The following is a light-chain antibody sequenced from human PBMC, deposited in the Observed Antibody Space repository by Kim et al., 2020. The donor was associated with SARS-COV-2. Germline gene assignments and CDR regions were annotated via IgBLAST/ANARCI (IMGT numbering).Light chain of an antibody. CDR3: QQISITPYT. V-gene: IGKV1-39*01. J-gene: IGKJ2*01. Sequence: SASVGDRVTITCRASQSITTYVNWYQQKAGKAPKLLIYAASSLQSGVPSRFSGSGTGTDFTLTISSLQPEDFATYYCQQISITPYTFGQGTKLEI. CDR2: AAS. CDR1: QSITTY.